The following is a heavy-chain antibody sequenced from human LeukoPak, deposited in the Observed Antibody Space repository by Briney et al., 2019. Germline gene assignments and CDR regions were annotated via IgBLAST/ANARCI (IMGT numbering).Heavy chain of an antibody. CDR3: ARESNCGGDCYYFQH. Sequence: SETLSLTCAVSGGSLSSGGYSWSWIRQPPGKGLEWIGYIYHSGSTYYNPSLKSRVTISVDRSKNQFSLKLSSVTAADTAVYYCARESNCGGDCYYFQHWGQAPWSPSPQ. D-gene: IGHD2-21*02. V-gene: IGHV4-30-2*01. CDR1: GGSLSSGGYS. CDR2: IYHSGST. J-gene: IGHJ1*01.